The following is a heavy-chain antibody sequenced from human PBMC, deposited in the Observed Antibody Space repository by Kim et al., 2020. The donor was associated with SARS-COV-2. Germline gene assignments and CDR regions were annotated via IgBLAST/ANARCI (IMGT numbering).Heavy chain of an antibody. Sequence: GGSLRLSCAASGFTFSSYGMHWVRQAPGKGLEWVAVIWYDGSNKYYADSVKGRFTISRDNSKNTLYLQMNSLRAEDTAVYYCAKGSIAAAVGEVSYWGQGTLVTVSS. CDR2: IWYDGSNK. D-gene: IGHD6-13*01. CDR1: GFTFSSYG. CDR3: AKGSIAAAVGEVSY. J-gene: IGHJ4*02. V-gene: IGHV3-33*06.